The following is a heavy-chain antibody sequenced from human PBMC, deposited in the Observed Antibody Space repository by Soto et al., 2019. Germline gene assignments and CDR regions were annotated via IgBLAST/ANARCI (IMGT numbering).Heavy chain of an antibody. Sequence: ETLSLTCTVSGGSISSYYWSWIRQPAGKGLEWIGRIYTSGSTNYNPSLKSRVTMSVDTSKNQFSLKLSSVTAADTAVYYCARDGGSNIVATAPFGMDVWGQGTTVTVSS. CDR2: IYTSGST. J-gene: IGHJ6*02. CDR1: GGSISSYY. V-gene: IGHV4-4*07. CDR3: ARDGGSNIVATAPFGMDV. D-gene: IGHD5-12*01.